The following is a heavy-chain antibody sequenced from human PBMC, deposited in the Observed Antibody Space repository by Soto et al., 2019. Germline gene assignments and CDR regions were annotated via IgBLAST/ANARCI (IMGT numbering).Heavy chain of an antibody. D-gene: IGHD3-10*01. CDR1: GFTFDDYG. Sequence: PGGSLRLSCAASGFTFDDYGMSWVRQAPGKGLEWVSGINWNGGSTGYADSVKGRFTISRDNAKNSLYLQMNSLRAEDTALYYCARVGGFEGHYYYYGMDVWGQGTTVTVSS. V-gene: IGHV3-20*04. J-gene: IGHJ6*02. CDR3: ARVGGFEGHYYYYGMDV. CDR2: INWNGGST.